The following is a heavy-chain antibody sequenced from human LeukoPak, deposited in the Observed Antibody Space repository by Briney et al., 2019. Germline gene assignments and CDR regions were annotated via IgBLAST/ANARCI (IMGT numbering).Heavy chain of an antibody. D-gene: IGHD6-13*01. J-gene: IGHJ4*02. Sequence: SQTLSLTCTVSGGSISSGGYYWSWIRQHPGKGLEWIGYIYYSGSTYYNPSLKSRVTISVDTSKNQFSLKLSSVTAADTAVYYCARVHGSSWYRYYFDYWGQGTLVTVSS. CDR2: IYYSGST. V-gene: IGHV4-31*03. CDR1: GGSISSGGYY. CDR3: ARVHGSSWYRYYFDY.